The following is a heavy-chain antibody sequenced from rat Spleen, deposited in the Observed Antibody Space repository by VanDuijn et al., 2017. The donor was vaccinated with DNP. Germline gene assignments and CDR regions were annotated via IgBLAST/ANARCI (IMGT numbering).Heavy chain of an antibody. V-gene: IGHV5-7*01. J-gene: IGHJ2*01. Sequence: EVQLVESGGGLVQPGKSLKLSCAASGFTFSNYDMAWVRQAPKKGLEWVATISYDGSSTYYRDSVKGRFTISRDNAKSTLYLQMDSLRSEDTATYYCIKGIAAFDYWGQGVMVTVSS. CDR2: ISYDGSST. D-gene: IGHD1-2*01. CDR1: GFTFSNYD. CDR3: IKGIAAFDY.